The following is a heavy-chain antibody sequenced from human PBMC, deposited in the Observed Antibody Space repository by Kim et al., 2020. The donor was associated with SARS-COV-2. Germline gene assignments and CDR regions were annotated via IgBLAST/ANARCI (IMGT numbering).Heavy chain of an antibody. CDR1: GFTFSSYG. CDR3: AKAVPHDDLSGYFDY. J-gene: IGHJ4*02. D-gene: IGHD1-26*01. Sequence: GGSLRLSCAASGFTFSSYGMHWVRQAPGKGLEWVAVISYDGSNKYYADSVKGRFTISRDNSKNTLYLQMNSLRAEDTAVYYCAKAVPHDDLSGYFDYWGQGTLVTVSS. V-gene: IGHV3-30*18. CDR2: ISYDGSNK.